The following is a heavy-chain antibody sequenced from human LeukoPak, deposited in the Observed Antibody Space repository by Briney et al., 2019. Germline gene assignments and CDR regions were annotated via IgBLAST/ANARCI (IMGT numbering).Heavy chain of an antibody. Sequence: GESLKISCKGSGYSFTSYWIGWVRQMPGKGLEWMGIIYPGDSDTRYSPSFQGQVTTSADKSISTAYLQWSSLKASDTAMYYCARLPIYYYDSSGYYYVPHYFDYWGRGTLVTVSS. CDR1: GYSFTSYW. J-gene: IGHJ4*02. V-gene: IGHV5-51*01. D-gene: IGHD3-22*01. CDR2: IYPGDSDT. CDR3: ARLPIYYYDSSGYYYVPHYFDY.